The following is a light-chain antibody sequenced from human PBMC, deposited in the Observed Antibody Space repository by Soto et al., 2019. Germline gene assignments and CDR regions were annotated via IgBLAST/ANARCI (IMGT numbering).Light chain of an antibody. CDR3: CSYAGSYTWV. CDR1: SSDVGGYNY. CDR2: DVS. V-gene: IGLV2-11*01. Sequence: QSALTQPRSVSGSPGQSVTISCTGTSSDVGGYNYVSWYRQHPGKAPKLMIYDVSKRPSGVPDRFPGSKSGNTASLTISGLQAEDEADYYCCSYAGSYTWVFVTGTQLTFL. J-gene: IGLJ1*01.